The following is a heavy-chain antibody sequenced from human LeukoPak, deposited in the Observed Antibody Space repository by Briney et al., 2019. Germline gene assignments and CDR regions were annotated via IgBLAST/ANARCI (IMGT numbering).Heavy chain of an antibody. CDR1: GFTFSSYF. J-gene: IGHJ6*03. CDR2: IKQDGSDK. D-gene: IGHD3-10*01. V-gene: IGHV3-7*01. Sequence: GGSLRLSCAASGFTFSSYFMSWVRQAPGKGLEWVANIKQDGSDKYYMDSVKGRFTISRDNAKISMYLQMNSLRAEDTAVYCCARYVRGSYFYMDVWGKGTTVTVSS. CDR3: ARYVRGSYFYMDV.